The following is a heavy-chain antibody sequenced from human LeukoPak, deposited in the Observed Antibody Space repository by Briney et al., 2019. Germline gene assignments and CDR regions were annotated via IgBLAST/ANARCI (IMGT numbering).Heavy chain of an antibody. J-gene: IGHJ1*01. V-gene: IGHV1-69*13. Sequence: SVKVSCKASGGTFSSYAISWVRQAPGQGLEWMGGIIPIFGTANYAQKFQGRVTSTADESTSTAYMELSSLRPEDTAVYYCARVEFRVFAYYYDSSGYYYLQHWGQGTLVTVSS. CDR2: IIPIFGTA. CDR1: GGTFSSYA. CDR3: ARVEFRVFAYYYDSSGYYYLQH. D-gene: IGHD3-22*01.